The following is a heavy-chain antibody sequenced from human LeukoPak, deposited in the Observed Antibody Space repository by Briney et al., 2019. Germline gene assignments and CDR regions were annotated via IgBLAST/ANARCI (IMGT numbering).Heavy chain of an antibody. Sequence: SETLSLTCAVYGGSFSGYYWSWIRQPPGEGLEWIGSIYYSGSTYYNSSLRSRVTISVDTSKNKFSLKLTSVTAADTAVYYCARHIANYFDYWGQGTLVTVSS. CDR2: IYYSGST. J-gene: IGHJ4*02. CDR1: GGSFSGYY. CDR3: ARHIANYFDY. V-gene: IGHV4-34*01.